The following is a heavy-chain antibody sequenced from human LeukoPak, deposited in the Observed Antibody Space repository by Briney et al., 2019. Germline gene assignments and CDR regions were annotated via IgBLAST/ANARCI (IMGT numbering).Heavy chain of an antibody. CDR2: ISSSSSYI. J-gene: IGHJ4*02. CDR1: GFTFSSYS. CDR3: ARDATGYCSGGSCYAPL. V-gene: IGHV3-21*01. Sequence: GGSLRLSCAASGFTFSSYSMNWVRQAPGKGLEWVSSISSSSSYIYYADSVKGRFTISRDNAKNSLYLQMSSLRAEDTAVYYCARDATGYCSGGSCYAPLWGQGTLVTVSS. D-gene: IGHD2-15*01.